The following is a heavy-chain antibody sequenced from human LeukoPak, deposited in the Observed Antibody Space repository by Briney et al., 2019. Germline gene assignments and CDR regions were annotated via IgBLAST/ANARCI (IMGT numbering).Heavy chain of an antibody. CDR1: GFTFSSYA. Sequence: PGGSLRLSCAASGFTFSSYAMHWVRQAPGKGLEWVAVISYDGSNKYYADSVKGRFTTSRDNSKNTLYLQMNSLRAEDTAVYYCARDLLARGSYYSYWGQGTLVTASS. J-gene: IGHJ4*02. CDR2: ISYDGSNK. V-gene: IGHV3-30-3*01. CDR3: ARDLLARGSYYSY. D-gene: IGHD1-26*01.